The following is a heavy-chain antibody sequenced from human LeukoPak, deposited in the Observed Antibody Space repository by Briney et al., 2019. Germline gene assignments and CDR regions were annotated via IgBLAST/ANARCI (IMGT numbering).Heavy chain of an antibody. CDR2: IYTSGST. J-gene: IGHJ5*02. V-gene: IGHV4-4*07. CDR1: GGSISSYY. D-gene: IGHD2-15*01. Sequence: SETLSLTCTVSGGSISSYYWSWIRQPAGKGLEWIGRIYTSGSTNYNPSLKSRVTMSVDTSKNQFSLKLSSVTAADTAVYYCARDAVYGYCSGGSCYLYENWFDPRGQGTLVTVSS. CDR3: ARDAVYGYCSGGSCYLYENWFDP.